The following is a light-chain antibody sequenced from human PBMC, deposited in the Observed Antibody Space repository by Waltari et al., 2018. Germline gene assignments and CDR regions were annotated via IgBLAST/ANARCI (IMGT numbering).Light chain of an antibody. Sequence: QSVLTQPPSASGTPGQRVTITCSGSSPNIGRNYVHWCQKPPGTAPKLLIHTSGPRPSGGPDRFSGSKSGTSASLAISGLRSEDEAEYWCAAWDDSLSGWVFGGGTKVTVL. CDR3: AAWDDSLSGWV. V-gene: IGLV1-47*01. J-gene: IGLJ3*02. CDR1: SPNIGRNY. CDR2: TSG.